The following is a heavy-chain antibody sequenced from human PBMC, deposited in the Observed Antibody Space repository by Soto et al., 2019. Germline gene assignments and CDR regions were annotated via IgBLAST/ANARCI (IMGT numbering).Heavy chain of an antibody. V-gene: IGHV3-11*05. CDR2: ISGSSHDT. CDR1: GFTFSDHY. CDR3: ARVARLADY. J-gene: IGHJ4*02. Sequence: QVQLVESGGVLVKPGGSLRLSCAASGFTFSDHYMNWIRQSPGKGLEWVSYISGSSHDTNYADSVKGRFTISRDNAKNSLYLEMNSLRDEDTAIYYCARVARLADYWGQGTLVTVSS. D-gene: IGHD5-12*01.